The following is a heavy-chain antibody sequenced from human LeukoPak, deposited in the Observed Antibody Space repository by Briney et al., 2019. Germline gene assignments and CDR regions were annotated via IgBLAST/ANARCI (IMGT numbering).Heavy chain of an antibody. J-gene: IGHJ4*02. CDR3: ARDLLDGYGYFDY. V-gene: IGHV3-30*04. CDR1: GFTFSSYA. Sequence: PGRSLRLSCAASGFTFSSYAMHWVRQAPGKGPEWVAVISYDGSNKYYADSVKGRFTISRDNSKNTLYLQMNSLRAEDTAVYYCARDLLDGYGYFDYWGQGTLVTVSS. CDR2: ISYDGSNK. D-gene: IGHD5-24*01.